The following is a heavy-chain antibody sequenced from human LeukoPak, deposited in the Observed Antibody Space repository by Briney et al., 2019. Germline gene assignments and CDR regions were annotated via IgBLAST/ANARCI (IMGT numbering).Heavy chain of an antibody. CDR3: AKDAQRGFDYSNSLES. V-gene: IGHV3-33*06. D-gene: IGHD4-11*01. CDR1: GLTLSHYG. Sequence: GQSMTLACAAPGLTLSHYGMHWARQAPSKVLGWVAVIWSDGTNQYYADSGKGRFTISRDHSGNTACPQINSLIPEDPCVYYCAKDAQRGFDYSNSLESWGQGTPVSVST. CDR2: IWSDGTNQ. J-gene: IGHJ5*01.